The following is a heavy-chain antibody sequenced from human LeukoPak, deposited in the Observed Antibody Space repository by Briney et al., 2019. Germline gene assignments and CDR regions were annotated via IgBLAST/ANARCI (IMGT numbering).Heavy chain of an antibody. V-gene: IGHV4-59*08. CDR1: GRSLSSYY. CDR3: ARHGGAGLRPRLGPSY. D-gene: IGHD3/OR15-3a*01. J-gene: IGHJ4*02. Sequence: SETLSLTCTVSGRSLSSYYWRWIRQPPGKGLEWIGYIYYSGSTNYNPSLKSRVTISVDTSTKQFSLKLSSVTAADTSVYYCARHGGAGLRPRLGPSYWGQGTLVTVFS. CDR2: IYYSGST.